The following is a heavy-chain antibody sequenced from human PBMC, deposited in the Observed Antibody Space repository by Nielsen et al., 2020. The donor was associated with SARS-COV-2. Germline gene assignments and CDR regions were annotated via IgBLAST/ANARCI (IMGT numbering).Heavy chain of an antibody. J-gene: IGHJ5*02. CDR2: IYYSGST. CDR1: GGSISPYY. Sequence: SETLSLTCTVSGGSISPYYWSWIRQPPGKGLEWIGYIYYSGSTNYNPSLKSRVTISVDTSKNQFSLKLSSVTAADTAVYYCARDMSEEVDPWGQGTLVTVSS. V-gene: IGHV4-59*13. D-gene: IGHD3-10*02. CDR3: ARDMSEEVDP.